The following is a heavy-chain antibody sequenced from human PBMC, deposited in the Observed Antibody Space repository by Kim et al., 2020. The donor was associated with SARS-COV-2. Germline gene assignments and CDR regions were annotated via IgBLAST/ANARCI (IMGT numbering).Heavy chain of an antibody. Sequence: SETLSLTCAVSGGSISSGGYSWSWIRQPPGKGLEWIGYIYHSGSTYYNPSLKSRVTISVDRSKNQFSLKLSSVTAADTAMYYCAREAAGGNYFDYWGQGTLVTVSS. D-gene: IGHD3-16*01. J-gene: IGHJ4*02. CDR3: AREAAGGNYFDY. V-gene: IGHV4-30-2*01. CDR2: IYHSGST. CDR1: GGSISSGGYS.